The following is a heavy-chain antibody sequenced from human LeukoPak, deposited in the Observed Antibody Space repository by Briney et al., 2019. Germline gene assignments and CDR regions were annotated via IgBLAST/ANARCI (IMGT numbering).Heavy chain of an antibody. Sequence: GRSLRHSCAAPGFTFSSYGMHRVRQAPGKGLEWVAVIWYDGSNKYYADSVKGRFTISRDNSKNTLYLQMNSLRAEDTAVYYCARDDNIVAHNFDYWGQGTLVTVSS. CDR1: GFTFSSYG. J-gene: IGHJ4*02. CDR3: ARDDNIVAHNFDY. CDR2: IWYDGSNK. D-gene: IGHD5-12*01. V-gene: IGHV3-33*01.